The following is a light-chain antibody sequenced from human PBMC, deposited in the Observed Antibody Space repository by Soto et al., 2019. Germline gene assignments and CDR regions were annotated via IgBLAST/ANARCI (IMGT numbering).Light chain of an antibody. Sequence: QRVLTQSPSESGAPGQRVTISCTGSSSNIGAGYDVHWYQQLPGTAPKLLIYGNSNRPSGVPDRFSGSKSGTSASLAITGLQAEDEADYYCQSYDSSLSGYVFGTGTKLTVL. CDR3: QSYDSSLSGYV. J-gene: IGLJ1*01. CDR1: SSNIGAGYD. CDR2: GNS. V-gene: IGLV1-40*01.